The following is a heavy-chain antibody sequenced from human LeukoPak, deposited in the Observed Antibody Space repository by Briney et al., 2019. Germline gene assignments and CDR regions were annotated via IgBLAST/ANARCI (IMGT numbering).Heavy chain of an antibody. CDR2: IYHSGST. V-gene: IGHV4-38-2*02. D-gene: IGHD5-18*01. Sequence: SETLSLTCTVSGYSISSGYYWGWIRQPPGKGLEWIGSIYHSGSTYYNPSLKSRVTISVDTSKNQFSLKLSSVTAADTAVYYCARVDGSYGAYYFDYWGQGTLVTVSS. CDR3: ARVDGSYGAYYFDY. CDR1: GYSISSGYY. J-gene: IGHJ4*02.